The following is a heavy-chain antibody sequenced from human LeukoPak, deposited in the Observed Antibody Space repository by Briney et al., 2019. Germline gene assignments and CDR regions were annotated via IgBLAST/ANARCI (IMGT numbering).Heavy chain of an antibody. J-gene: IGHJ4*02. Sequence: GGSLRLSCAASGFTFSSYAMHWVRQAPGKGLEWVAVISYDGSNKYYADSVKGRFTTSRDNSKNTLYLQMNSLRAEDTAVYYCARDPASYYYDSSGYPKFDYWGQGTLVTVSS. D-gene: IGHD3-22*01. CDR2: ISYDGSNK. CDR1: GFTFSSYA. V-gene: IGHV3-30-3*01. CDR3: ARDPASYYYDSSGYPKFDY.